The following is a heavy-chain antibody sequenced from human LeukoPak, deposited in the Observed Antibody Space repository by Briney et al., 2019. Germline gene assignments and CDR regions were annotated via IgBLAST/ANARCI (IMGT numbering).Heavy chain of an antibody. Sequence: GASVKVSCKASGYTFRGYYMHWVRQAPGQGLEWMGRINPNSGGTNYAQKFQGRVTMTRDTSISTGYMELSRLTSDDTAVYDCARGLDLGGYCSSTSCRYFDYWGQGTLVTVSS. CDR3: ARGLDLGGYCSSTSCRYFDY. CDR1: GYTFRGYY. CDR2: INPNSGGT. J-gene: IGHJ4*02. D-gene: IGHD2-2*03. V-gene: IGHV1-2*06.